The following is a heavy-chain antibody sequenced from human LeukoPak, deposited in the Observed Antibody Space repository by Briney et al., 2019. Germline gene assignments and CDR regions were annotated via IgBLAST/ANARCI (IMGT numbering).Heavy chain of an antibody. V-gene: IGHV1-18*01. Sequence: ASVKVSCKASGYTFTSYGISWVRQAPGQGLEWMGWISAYNGNTNYAQKLQGRVTMTTDTSTSTAYMELRSLRSDDTAVYYRARVPIVVVVAAKGYWFDPWGQGTLVTVSS. CDR1: GYTFTSYG. J-gene: IGHJ5*02. CDR2: ISAYNGNT. CDR3: ARVPIVVVVAAKGYWFDP. D-gene: IGHD2-15*01.